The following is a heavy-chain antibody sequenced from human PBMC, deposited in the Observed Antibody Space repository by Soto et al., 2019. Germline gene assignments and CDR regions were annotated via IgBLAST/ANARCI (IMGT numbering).Heavy chain of an antibody. CDR2: ISAYNGYT. J-gene: IGHJ4*02. CDR1: GYTFTSYG. V-gene: IGHV1-18*01. Sequence: ASVKVSCKASGYTFTSYGISWVRQAPGQGLEWMGWISAYNGYTNYAQKLQGRVTMTTDTSTSTAYMELRSLRSDDTAVYYCARDGAGYYGSGSYSQKYFDYWGQGTLVTVSS. CDR3: ARDGAGYYGSGSYSQKYFDY. D-gene: IGHD3-10*01.